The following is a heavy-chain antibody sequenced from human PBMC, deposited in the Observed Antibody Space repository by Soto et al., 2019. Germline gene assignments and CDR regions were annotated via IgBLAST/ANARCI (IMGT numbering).Heavy chain of an antibody. D-gene: IGHD3-22*01. J-gene: IGHJ3*02. CDR3: ARDSARYYYDSRPGSFDI. Sequence: SETLSLTCAVSGYSISSGYYWGWIRQPPGKGLEWIGSIYHSGSTYYNPSLKSRVTISVDTSKNQFSLKLSSVTAADTAVYYCARDSARYYYDSRPGSFDIWGQGTMVTVSS. V-gene: IGHV4-38-2*02. CDR1: GYSISSGYY. CDR2: IYHSGST.